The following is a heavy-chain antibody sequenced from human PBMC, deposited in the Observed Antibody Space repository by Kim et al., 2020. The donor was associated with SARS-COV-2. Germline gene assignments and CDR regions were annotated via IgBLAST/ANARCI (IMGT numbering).Heavy chain of an antibody. Sequence: SETLSLTCAVYGGSFSGYYWSWIRQPPGKGLEWIGEINHSGSTNYNPSLKSRVTISVDTSKNQFSLKLSSVTAADTAVYYCARGRVPPHPHVLRWPYYYYYGMDVWGQGTTVTVSS. J-gene: IGHJ6*02. V-gene: IGHV4-34*01. D-gene: IGHD4-17*01. CDR1: GGSFSGYY. CDR3: ARGRVPPHPHVLRWPYYYYYGMDV. CDR2: INHSGST.